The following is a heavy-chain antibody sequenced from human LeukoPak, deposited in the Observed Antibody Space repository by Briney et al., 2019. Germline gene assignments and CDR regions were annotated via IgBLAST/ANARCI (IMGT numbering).Heavy chain of an antibody. CDR3: ARGGALRYFEWFSAY. D-gene: IGHD3-9*01. Sequence: ASVKVSCKASGYTFTSYYMHWVRQAPGQGLEWMGIINPSGGSTSYAQKFQGRVTMTRDTSTSTVYMELSSLRSGDTAVYYCARGGALRYFEWFSAYWGQGTLVTVSS. CDR2: INPSGGST. V-gene: IGHV1-46*01. J-gene: IGHJ4*02. CDR1: GYTFTSYY.